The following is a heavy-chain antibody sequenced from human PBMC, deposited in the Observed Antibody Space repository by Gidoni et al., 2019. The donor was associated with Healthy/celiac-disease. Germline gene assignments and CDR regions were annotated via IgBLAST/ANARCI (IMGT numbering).Heavy chain of an antibody. Sequence: EVQLVESGGGLVQPGRSLRLSCAASGLTFDDSAMHWVRQAPGKGLEWVSGISWNSGSIGYADSVKGRFTISRDNAKNSLYLQMNSLRAEDTALYYCAKMGRYYYGSGSYTEYFQHWGQGTLVTVSS. D-gene: IGHD3-10*01. V-gene: IGHV3-9*01. CDR1: GLTFDDSA. J-gene: IGHJ1*01. CDR3: AKMGRYYYGSGSYTEYFQH. CDR2: ISWNSGSI.